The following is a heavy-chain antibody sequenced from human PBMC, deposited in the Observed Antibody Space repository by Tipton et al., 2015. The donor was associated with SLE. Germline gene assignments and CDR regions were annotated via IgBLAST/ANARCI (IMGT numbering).Heavy chain of an antibody. V-gene: IGHV4-59*12. CDR1: DGSISVDC. CDR3: ARVSSGTNYAIES. D-gene: IGHD4/OR15-4a*01. Sequence: TLSLTCTVSDGSISVDCCNWIRQPPGKGLEWVGYIHYSGNTDYNPSLKSRVTIALDTSKNQFSLKLASVTAADTAVYYCARVSSGTNYAIESWGQGTLVTVSS. J-gene: IGHJ4*02. CDR2: IHYSGNT.